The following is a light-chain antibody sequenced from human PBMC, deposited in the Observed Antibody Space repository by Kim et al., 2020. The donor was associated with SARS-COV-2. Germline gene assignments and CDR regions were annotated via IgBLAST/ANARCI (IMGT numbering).Light chain of an antibody. CDR3: SSYTASSTLVV. V-gene: IGLV2-14*03. CDR1: SSDIGRYKY. J-gene: IGLJ2*01. CDR2: DVS. Sequence: QSALTQPASVSGSPGQSITISCTGTSSDIGRYKYVSWYQQHPGKAPKLMIYDVSNRPSGVSNRFSGSKSGNTASLTISGLKAEDEADYYCSSYTASSTLVVFGGGTKLTVL.